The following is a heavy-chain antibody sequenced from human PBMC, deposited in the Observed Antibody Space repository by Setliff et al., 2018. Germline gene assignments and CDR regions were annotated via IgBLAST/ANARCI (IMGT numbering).Heavy chain of an antibody. CDR2: ISGYNGNT. Sequence: ASVKVSCKASGYTFTSYGFSWVRQAPGQGLEWMGWISGYNGNTNYAQKVQGRVTMTTDTSTGAIYMELRSLRADDTAVYYCSRFGLYYEAVYGGGDYYYYGMDVWGQGTTVTVSS. J-gene: IGHJ6*02. CDR3: SRFGLYYEAVYGGGDYYYYGMDV. D-gene: IGHD3-16*01. V-gene: IGHV1-18*01. CDR1: GYTFTSYG.